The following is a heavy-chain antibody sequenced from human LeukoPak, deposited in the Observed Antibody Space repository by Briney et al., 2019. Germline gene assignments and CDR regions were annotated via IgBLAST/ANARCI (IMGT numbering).Heavy chain of an antibody. J-gene: IGHJ2*01. CDR3: AKWGDFWAGLNNWYFEL. D-gene: IGHD3/OR15-3a*01. CDR1: GLTFPRYA. CDR2: ISGSGRDT. V-gene: IGHV3-23*01. Sequence: GGSLRLSCAASGLTFPRYAFAWVRQAPGGGLQWVSGISGSGRDTFYSDSVKGRFTISRDNSKNTHYLQMSSLTAEDTAVYYCAKWGDFWAGLNNWYFELWGRGTLVTVSS.